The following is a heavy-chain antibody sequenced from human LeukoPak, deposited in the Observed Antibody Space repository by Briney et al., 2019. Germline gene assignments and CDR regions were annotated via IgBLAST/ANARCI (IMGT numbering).Heavy chain of an antibody. J-gene: IGHJ2*01. Sequence: ETLSLSCTVSGFSISSYYRRWIRQPAGKGLEWVGRIYSSGSTDYKPSLKSRVTMSVDTSKNQFSLKLSSVPAADTAAYYCARDQLVTAAPYGKSYWYFDLWGRGTLVTVSS. V-gene: IGHV4-4*07. CDR1: GFSISSYY. D-gene: IGHD2-2*01. CDR3: ARDQLVTAAPYGKSYWYFDL. CDR2: IYSSGST.